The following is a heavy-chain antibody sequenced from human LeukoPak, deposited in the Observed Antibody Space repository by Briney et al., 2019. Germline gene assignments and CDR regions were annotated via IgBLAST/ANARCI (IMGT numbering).Heavy chain of an antibody. CDR1: GGSFSGYY. CDR2: INHSGST. D-gene: IGHD1-7*01. V-gene: IGHV4-34*01. CDR3: ARSRWYNWNYRQQYFDY. Sequence: ASETLSLTCAVYGGSFSGYYWSWIRQPPGKGLEWIGEINHSGSTNYNPSLKSRVTISVDTSKNQFSLKLSSVTAADTAVYYCARSRWYNWNYRQQYFDYWGQGTLVTVSS. J-gene: IGHJ4*02.